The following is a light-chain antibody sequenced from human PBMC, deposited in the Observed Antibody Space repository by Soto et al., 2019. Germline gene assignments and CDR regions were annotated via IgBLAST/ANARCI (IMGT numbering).Light chain of an antibody. V-gene: IGLV2-14*01. CDR3: SSYTSSSTEV. CDR1: SSDLGGYNY. CDR2: AVS. J-gene: IGLJ1*01. Sequence: QSALTQPASVSGSPGQSITISCTGTSSDLGGYNYVSWYQQHPGKAPKLMIYAVSSRPSGVSNRFSGSKSGNTASLTISGLQAEDEADYYCSSYTSSSTEVFGTGTKLTVL.